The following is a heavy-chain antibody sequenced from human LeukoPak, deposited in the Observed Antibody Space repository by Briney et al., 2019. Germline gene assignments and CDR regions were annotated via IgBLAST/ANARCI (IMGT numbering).Heavy chain of an antibody. D-gene: IGHD2-8*02. CDR2: INPNSGGT. J-gene: IGHJ5*02. CDR3: ARGYCTGDICSGAWFDP. CDR1: GFTFTGYH. Sequence: AVKVSCKASGFTFTGYHIHWVRPAPGHGGEWMGGINPNSGGTNYPQKFQGRVTMTRDTSTSTAYIELNSLRSDDTAVYYCARGYCTGDICSGAWFDPWGRGTLVTVSS. V-gene: IGHV1-2*02.